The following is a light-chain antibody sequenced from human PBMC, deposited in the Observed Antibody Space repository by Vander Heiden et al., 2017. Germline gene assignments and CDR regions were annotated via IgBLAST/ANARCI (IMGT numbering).Light chain of an antibody. CDR1: QDISNY. J-gene: IGKJ2*01. CDR2: DAS. V-gene: IGKV1-33*01. Sequence: DSQMTQSPSSLSASVGDRVTITCQASQDISNYLNWYQQKPGKAPKLLIYDASNLETGVPSRFSGSGSGTDFTFTISSLQPEDIATYYCQQYDNLPRYTFGQGTKLEIK. CDR3: QQYDNLPRYT.